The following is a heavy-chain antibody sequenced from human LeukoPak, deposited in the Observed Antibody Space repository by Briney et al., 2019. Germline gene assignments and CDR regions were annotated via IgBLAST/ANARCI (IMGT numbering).Heavy chain of an antibody. D-gene: IGHD5-12*01. CDR1: GYTFTSYD. J-gene: IGHJ4*02. Sequence: ASVKVSCKASGYTFTSYDINWVRQATGQGLEWMGWMNPNSGNTGYAQKFQGRVTITRNTSISTAYMELSSLRSEDTAVYYCARGVKWLRYLDYWGQGTLVTVSS. V-gene: IGHV1-8*03. CDR2: MNPNSGNT. CDR3: ARGVKWLRYLDY.